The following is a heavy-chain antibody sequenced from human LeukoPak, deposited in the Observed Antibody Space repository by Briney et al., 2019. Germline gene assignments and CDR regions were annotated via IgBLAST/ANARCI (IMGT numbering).Heavy chain of an antibody. CDR3: ASAVTTVVTHYYYYMDV. D-gene: IGHD4-23*01. CDR1: GGTFSSYT. J-gene: IGHJ6*03. CDR2: ITPILGIA. Sequence: ASVKVSCKASGGTFSSYTISWVRQAPGQGLEWMGRITPILGIANYAQKFQGRVTITADKSTSTAYMELSSLRSEDTAVYYCASAVTTVVTHYYYYMDVWGKGTTVTVSS. V-gene: IGHV1-69*02.